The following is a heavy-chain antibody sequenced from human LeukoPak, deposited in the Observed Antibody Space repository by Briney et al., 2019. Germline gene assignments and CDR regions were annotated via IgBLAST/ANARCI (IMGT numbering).Heavy chain of an antibody. CDR2: IKSKVDGGTV. CDR3: TKDPPLTGGVYSAY. CDR1: GLIFSDAW. J-gene: IGHJ4*02. V-gene: IGHV3-15*07. D-gene: IGHD7-27*01. Sequence: GGSLRLSCVASGLIFSDAWMNWVRQAPGKGLEWVGRIKSKVDGGTVDYAAPVKGRFTISRDDSKSTLYLQLNSLKTEDSAVYYCTKDPPLTGGVYSAYWGQGTLVTVSS.